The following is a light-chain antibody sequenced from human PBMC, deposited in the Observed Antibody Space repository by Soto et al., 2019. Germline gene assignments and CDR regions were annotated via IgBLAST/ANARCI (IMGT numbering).Light chain of an antibody. J-gene: IGKJ4*01. CDR1: QSIRTW. Sequence: DIQMTQSPSNLSASLGDRVTITCRASQSIRTWLAWYQQKPGKAPKLLIYKASSIESGIRSRFHGSGSRTEFTITISILQPDDVEKKYCQQYKTSPLTFGGGTTVEIK. CDR2: KAS. CDR3: QQYKTSPLT. V-gene: IGKV1-5*03.